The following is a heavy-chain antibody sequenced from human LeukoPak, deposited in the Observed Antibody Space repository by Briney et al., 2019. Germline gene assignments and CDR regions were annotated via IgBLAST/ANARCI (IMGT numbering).Heavy chain of an antibody. D-gene: IGHD3-3*01. Sequence: GGSLRLSCAASGFTFSDYYMSWIRQAPGKGLEWVSYISSSGSTIYYADSVKGRFTISRDNAKNSLYLQMNSLRAEDTAVYYCARRYFWSGYYTDYYYGYMDVWGKGTTVTVSS. V-gene: IGHV3-11*01. CDR2: ISSSGSTI. CDR3: ARRYFWSGYYTDYYYGYMDV. J-gene: IGHJ6*03. CDR1: GFTFSDYY.